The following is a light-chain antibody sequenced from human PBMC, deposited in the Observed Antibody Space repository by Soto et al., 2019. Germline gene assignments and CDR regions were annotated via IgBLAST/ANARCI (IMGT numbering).Light chain of an antibody. CDR2: AAS. V-gene: IGKV1-27*01. J-gene: IGKJ5*01. CDR3: QKYNSAPP. Sequence: DIQMTQSPSSLSASVGDRVTITCRASRGISNYLAWYQQKPGKAPKLLIYAASTLQSGVPSRFSGSGSGTDFALTISSLQPEDVAIYYCQKYNSAPPFGQGTRLEIK. CDR1: RGISNY.